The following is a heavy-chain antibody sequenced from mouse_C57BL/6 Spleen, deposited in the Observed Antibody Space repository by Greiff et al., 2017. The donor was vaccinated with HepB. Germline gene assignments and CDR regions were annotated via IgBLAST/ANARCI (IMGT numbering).Heavy chain of an antibody. CDR1: GYTFTSYW. CDR3: ARETGYGYHWYFDV. Sequence: QVQLKESGAELVKPGASVKMSCKASGYTFTSYWITWVKQRPGQGLEWIGDIYPGSGSTNYNEKFKSKATLTVDTSSSTAYMQLSSLTSEDSAVYYSARETGYGYHWYFDVWGTGTTVTVSS. V-gene: IGHV1-55*01. D-gene: IGHD2-2*01. CDR2: IYPGSGST. J-gene: IGHJ1*03.